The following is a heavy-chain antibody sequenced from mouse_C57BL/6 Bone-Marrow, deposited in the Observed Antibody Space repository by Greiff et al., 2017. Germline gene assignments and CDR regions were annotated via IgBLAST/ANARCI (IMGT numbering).Heavy chain of an antibody. CDR1: GYSITSGYY. J-gene: IGHJ4*01. Sequence: VQLQESGPGLVKPSPSLSLTCSVTGYSITSGYYWNWIRQFPGNKLEWMGYISYDGSNNYNPSLKNRISITRDTSKNQFFLKLNSVTTEDTATYYCARETSTVVRAMDYWGQGTSVTVSS. CDR2: ISYDGSN. D-gene: IGHD1-1*01. V-gene: IGHV3-6*01. CDR3: ARETSTVVRAMDY.